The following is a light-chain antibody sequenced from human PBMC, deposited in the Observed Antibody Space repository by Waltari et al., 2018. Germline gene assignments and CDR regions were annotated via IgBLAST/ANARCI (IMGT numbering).Light chain of an antibody. J-gene: IGKJ1*01. CDR3: QQYYSTPWT. CDR1: QSVLYSSNNQNS. Sequence: DIVMTQSPDSLAVSLGERATINCKSSQSVLYSSNNQNSLGWYQQKPGQPPKLLIYWASTRESGVPDRFSGSGSGTDFTLTISSLQAEDVAVYYCQQYYSTPWTCGQGTKVEIK. V-gene: IGKV4-1*01. CDR2: WAS.